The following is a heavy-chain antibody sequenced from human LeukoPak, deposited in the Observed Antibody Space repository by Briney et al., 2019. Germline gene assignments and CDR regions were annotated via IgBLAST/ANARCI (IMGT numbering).Heavy chain of an antibody. CDR1: GGSFSGYY. CDR2: INHSEST. D-gene: IGHD3-22*01. CDR3: ARGQGSSGRFDY. Sequence: PSETLSLTCAVYGGSFSGYYWSWIRQPPGKGLEWIGEINHSESTNYNPSLKSRVTISVDTSKNQFSLKLSSVTAADTAVYYCARGQGSSGRFDYWGQGTLVTVSS. J-gene: IGHJ4*02. V-gene: IGHV4-34*01.